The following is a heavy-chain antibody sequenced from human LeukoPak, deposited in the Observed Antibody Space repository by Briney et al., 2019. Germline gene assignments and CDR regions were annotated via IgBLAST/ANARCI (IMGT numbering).Heavy chain of an antibody. J-gene: IGHJ4*02. Sequence: GGSLRLSCAASGFTFSSYAMSWVRQAPGKGLEWVSAISGSGGSTYYADSVKGRFTISRDNSKNTLYLQINSLRAEDTAVYYCATTPMVRGVMPYWGQGTLVTVSS. CDR3: ATTPMVRGVMPY. D-gene: IGHD3-10*01. V-gene: IGHV3-23*01. CDR1: GFTFSSYA. CDR2: ISGSGGST.